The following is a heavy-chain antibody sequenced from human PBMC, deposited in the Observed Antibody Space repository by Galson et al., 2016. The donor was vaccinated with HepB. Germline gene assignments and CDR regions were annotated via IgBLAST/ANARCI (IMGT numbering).Heavy chain of an antibody. J-gene: IGHJ4*02. CDR2: ISYDGSVK. CDR1: GFTFSSYG. D-gene: IGHD3-16*01. Sequence: SLRLSCAASGFTFSSYGMHWVRQAPGKGLEWVAVISYDGSVKYYADSVKGRFTISRDDSEKTLHLQMNSLRADDTAVYYCAKESVALGAHYQTANYWGQGTLVIVSS. CDR3: AKESVALGAHYQTANY. V-gene: IGHV3-30*18.